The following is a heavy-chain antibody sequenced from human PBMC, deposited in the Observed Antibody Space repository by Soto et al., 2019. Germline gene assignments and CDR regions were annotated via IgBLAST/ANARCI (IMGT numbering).Heavy chain of an antibody. Sequence: PGGSLRVSCAAAGFTFSNYAIHWVRLAPDRGLEWVAIISFDGNTDSYADSVEGRFTVSRHNSKNTVFLPMNSLRPEDTAVSSCARDKDGVFGVLVAASPFADFDHGSRGTRVTVAP. CDR2: ISFDGNTD. CDR1: GFTFSNYA. J-gene: IGHJ4*02. D-gene: IGHD2-15*01. V-gene: IGHV3-30-3*01. CDR3: ARDKDGVFGVLVAASPFADFDH.